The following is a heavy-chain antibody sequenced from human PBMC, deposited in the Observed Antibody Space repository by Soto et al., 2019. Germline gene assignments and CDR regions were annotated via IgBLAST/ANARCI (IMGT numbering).Heavy chain of an antibody. CDR2: IIPIFGTA. V-gene: IGHV1-69*13. CDR3: ASNTGYCSGGSCYTPHYYYYGMDV. Sequence: ASVKVSCKASGGTFSSYAISWVRQAPGQGLEWMGGIIPIFGTANYAQKFQGRVTITADESTSTAYMELSSLRSEDTAVYYCASNTGYCSGGSCYTPHYYYYGMDVSGQGTTVTVSS. J-gene: IGHJ6*02. CDR1: GGTFSSYA. D-gene: IGHD2-15*01.